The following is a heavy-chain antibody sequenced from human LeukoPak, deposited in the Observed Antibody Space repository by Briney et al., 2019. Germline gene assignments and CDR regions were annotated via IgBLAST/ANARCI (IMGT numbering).Heavy chain of an antibody. CDR3: VRYTTVTTRFDY. D-gene: IGHD4-17*01. Sequence: SETLSLTCTVSGGSISSYYWSWIRQPPGKGLEWIGYIYYSGSTNYNPSLKSRVTISVDTSKNQFSLKLSSVTAADTAVYYCVRYTTVTTRFDYWGQGTLVTVSS. CDR1: GGSISSYY. CDR2: IYYSGST. V-gene: IGHV4-59*08. J-gene: IGHJ4*02.